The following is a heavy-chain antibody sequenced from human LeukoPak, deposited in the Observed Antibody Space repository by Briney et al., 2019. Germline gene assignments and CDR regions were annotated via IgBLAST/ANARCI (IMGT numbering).Heavy chain of an antibody. CDR2: ISAYNGNT. CDR1: GYTFTGYY. Sequence: ASVKVSCKASGYTFTGYYMHWVRQAPGQGLEWMGWISAYNGNTNYAQKLQGRVTMTTDTSTSTAYMELRSLRSDDTAVYYCARERGLYYYDSSGYSDYWGQGTLVTVSS. V-gene: IGHV1-18*04. D-gene: IGHD3-22*01. CDR3: ARERGLYYYDSSGYSDY. J-gene: IGHJ4*02.